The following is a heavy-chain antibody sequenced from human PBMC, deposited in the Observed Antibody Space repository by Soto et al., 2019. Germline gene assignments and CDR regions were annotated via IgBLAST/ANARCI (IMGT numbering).Heavy chain of an antibody. Sequence: ASVKVSCKVSGYTLTELSMHWVRQAPGKGLEWMGGFDPEDGETIYAQKFQGRVTMTEDTSTDTAYMELSSLRSEDTAVYYCASVIKYIVARPGYAFDIWGQGTMVTVSS. J-gene: IGHJ3*02. CDR1: GYTLTELS. D-gene: IGHD2-15*01. V-gene: IGHV1-24*01. CDR2: FDPEDGET. CDR3: ASVIKYIVARPGYAFDI.